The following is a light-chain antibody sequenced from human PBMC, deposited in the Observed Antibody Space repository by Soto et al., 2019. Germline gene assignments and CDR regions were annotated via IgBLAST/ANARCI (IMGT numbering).Light chain of an antibody. V-gene: IGKV1-5*03. CDR2: KAS. CDR3: QQYNSYPIT. CDR1: QSISDW. Sequence: DIQMTQSPSTLSASVGDRVTITCRASQSISDWLAWYQQKPGKAPKLLIYKASGLESGVPSRFSGSGSGTEFTLTITSLQPDDFATYYYQQYNSYPITFGQGTRLEIK. J-gene: IGKJ5*01.